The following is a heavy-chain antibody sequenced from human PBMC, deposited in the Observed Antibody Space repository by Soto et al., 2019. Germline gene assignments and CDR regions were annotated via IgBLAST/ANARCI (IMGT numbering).Heavy chain of an antibody. Sequence: GGSLRLSCAASGFTFSSYAMSWVRQAPGKGLEWVSAISASGGSTYYANCVKGQFSISRDNSKNTLYLQMDTLRAEDTAVYYCGRHRRCGQSDFAYWGQGTLGTVSS. D-gene: IGHD2-21*01. CDR2: ISASGGST. CDR1: GFTFSSYA. J-gene: IGHJ4*02. CDR3: GRHRRCGQSDFAY. V-gene: IGHV3-23*01.